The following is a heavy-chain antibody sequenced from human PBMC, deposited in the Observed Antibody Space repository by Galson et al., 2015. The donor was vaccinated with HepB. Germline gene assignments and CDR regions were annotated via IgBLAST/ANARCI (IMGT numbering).Heavy chain of an antibody. CDR3: ARGGTIFGVVMMEY. CDR2: IIPILGIA. V-gene: IGHV1-69*10. Sequence: SVKVSCKASGGTFSSYAISWVRQAPGQGLEWMGGIIPILGIANYAQEFQGRVTITADKSASTAYMELSSLRSEDTAVYYCARGGTIFGVVMMEYWGQGTLVTVSS. CDR1: GGTFSSYA. D-gene: IGHD3-3*01. J-gene: IGHJ4*02.